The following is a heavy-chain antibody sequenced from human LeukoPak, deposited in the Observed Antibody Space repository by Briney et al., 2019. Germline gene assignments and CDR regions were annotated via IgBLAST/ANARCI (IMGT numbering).Heavy chain of an antibody. CDR2: IKQDGSEK. CDR1: GFTFSSYS. D-gene: IGHD5-24*01. V-gene: IGHV3-7*01. J-gene: IGHJ4*02. Sequence: QPGGSLRLSCAASGFTFSSYSMNWVRQAPGKGLEWVANIKQDGSEKYYVDSVKGRFTISRDNAKNSLYLQMNSLRTDDTAVYYCANGVGRWLQLDHWGQGILVTVSS. CDR3: ANGVGRWLQLDH.